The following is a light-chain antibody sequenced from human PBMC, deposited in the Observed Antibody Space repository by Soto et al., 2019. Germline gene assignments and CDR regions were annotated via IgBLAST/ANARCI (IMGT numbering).Light chain of an antibody. V-gene: IGLV2-14*03. CDR3: SSYIVRNKLV. Sequence: QSALTQPASVSGSPGQSITISCTGTSGDIGAYDYVSWYRQHPDTAPRLIIFEVTNRPSGVSDRFSGAKSGNTASLTISGLQVEDEDHYYCSSYIVRNKLVFCGGTKLTVL. CDR1: SGDIGAYDY. CDR2: EVT. J-gene: IGLJ2*01.